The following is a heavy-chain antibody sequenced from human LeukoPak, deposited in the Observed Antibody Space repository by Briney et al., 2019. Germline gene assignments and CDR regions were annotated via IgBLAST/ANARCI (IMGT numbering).Heavy chain of an antibody. D-gene: IGHD3-22*01. CDR3: ARSTSSGSEDDAFDI. V-gene: IGHV4-31*03. J-gene: IGHJ3*02. CDR2: IYYSGST. Sequence: SQTLSLTCTVSGGSISSGGYYWSWIRQHPGKGLEWIGYIYYSGSTYYNPSLKSRVTIPVDTSKNQFSLKLSSVTAADTAVYYCARSTSSGSEDDAFDIWGQGTMVTVSS. CDR1: GGSISSGGYY.